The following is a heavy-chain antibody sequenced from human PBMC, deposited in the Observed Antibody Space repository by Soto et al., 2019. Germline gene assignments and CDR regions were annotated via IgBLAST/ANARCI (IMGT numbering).Heavy chain of an antibody. Sequence: SETLSLTCTASGGSISSYYWSWIRQPPGKGLEWIGYIYHSGSTYYNPSLKSRVTISVDTSKNQFSLKLSSVTAADTAVYYCARRPGHSSSWYPYYYYMDVWGKGTTVTVSS. D-gene: IGHD6-13*01. J-gene: IGHJ6*03. CDR1: GGSISSYY. V-gene: IGHV4-59*04. CDR2: IYHSGST. CDR3: ARRPGHSSSWYPYYYYMDV.